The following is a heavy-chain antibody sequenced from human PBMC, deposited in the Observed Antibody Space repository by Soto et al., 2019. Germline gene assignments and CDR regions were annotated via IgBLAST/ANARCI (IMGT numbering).Heavy chain of an antibody. V-gene: IGHV4-31*03. D-gene: IGHD3-3*01. CDR2: IYYSGST. CDR3: ARQGITIFEGYYYMDV. Sequence: TSETLSLTCTVSGGSISSGGYYWSWIRQHPGKGLEWIGYIYYSGSTYYNPSLKSRVTISVDTSKNQFSLKLSSVTAADTAVYYCARQGITIFEGYYYMDVWGKGTTVTVSS. J-gene: IGHJ6*03. CDR1: GGSISSGGYY.